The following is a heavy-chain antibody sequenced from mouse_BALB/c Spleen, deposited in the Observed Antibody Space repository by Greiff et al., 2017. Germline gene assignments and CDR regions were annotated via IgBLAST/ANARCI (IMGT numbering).Heavy chain of an antibody. CDR1: GYTFTSYW. D-gene: IGHD2-2*01. CDR3: ARSGLRNFDV. J-gene: IGHJ1*01. V-gene: IGHV1S81*02. Sequence: QVQLKQPGAELVKPGASVKLSCKASGYTFTSYWMHWVKQRPGQGLEWIGEINPSNGRTNYNEKFKSKATLTVDKSSSTAYMQLSSLTSEDSAVYYCARSGLRNFDVWGAGTTVTVSS. CDR2: INPSNGRT.